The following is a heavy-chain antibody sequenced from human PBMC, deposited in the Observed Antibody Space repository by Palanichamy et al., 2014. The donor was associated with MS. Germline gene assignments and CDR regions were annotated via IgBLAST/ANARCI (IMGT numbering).Heavy chain of an antibody. CDR1: GFTFSSYA. D-gene: IGHD6-13*01. CDR2: ISGSGGST. Sequence: EVQLLESGGGLVQPGGSLGLSCAASGFTFSSYAMSWVRQAPGKGLEWVSAISGSGGSTYYADSVKGRFTISRDNSKNTLYLQMNSLRAEDTAVYYCAKRKSSSWYTDYWGQGTLVTVSS. V-gene: IGHV3-23*01. CDR3: AKRKSSSWYTDY. J-gene: IGHJ4*02.